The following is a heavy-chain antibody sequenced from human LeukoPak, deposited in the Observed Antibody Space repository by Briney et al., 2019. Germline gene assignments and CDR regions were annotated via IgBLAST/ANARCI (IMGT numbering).Heavy chain of an antibody. CDR2: IYYSGST. D-gene: IGHD1-26*01. CDR1: GGSISSGGYY. Sequence: SETLSLTCTVSGGSISSGGYYWSWIRQHPGKGLEWIGYIYYSGSTHYNPSLKSRVTISVDTSKNQFSLKLSSVTAADTAVYYCARAAKWEPPFFDYWGQGTLVTVSS. V-gene: IGHV4-31*03. CDR3: ARAAKWEPPFFDY. J-gene: IGHJ4*02.